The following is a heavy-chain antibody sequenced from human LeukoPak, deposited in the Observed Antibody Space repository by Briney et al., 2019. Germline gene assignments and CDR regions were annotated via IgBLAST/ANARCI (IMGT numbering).Heavy chain of an antibody. CDR1: GGSIGSYY. Sequence: SETLSLTCTVSGGSIGSYYWSWIRQPAGKGLEWIGRIYTSGTTNYNPSLKSRITMSVDTSKNQFSLKMRSVTAADTAVYYCARANYDGSDYWGQGTLVTVSS. CDR3: ARANYDGSDY. CDR2: IYTSGTT. V-gene: IGHV4-4*07. D-gene: IGHD3-22*01. J-gene: IGHJ4*02.